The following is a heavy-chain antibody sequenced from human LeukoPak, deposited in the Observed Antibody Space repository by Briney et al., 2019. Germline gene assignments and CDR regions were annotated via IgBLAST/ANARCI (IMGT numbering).Heavy chain of an antibody. V-gene: IGHV3-13*01. Sequence: PGGSLRLSCAASGFSFSAYEMPWVRQGPGKVLEWVSAIAPSGRTYYIESVKGRFTISRENAKNSVFLQMNSLRAGDTAVYYCVRDLGTGTTYTNRFDSWGQGALVTVSS. CDR1: GFSFSAYE. CDR2: IAPSGRT. CDR3: VRDLGTGTTYTNRFDS. J-gene: IGHJ5*01. D-gene: IGHD1-7*01.